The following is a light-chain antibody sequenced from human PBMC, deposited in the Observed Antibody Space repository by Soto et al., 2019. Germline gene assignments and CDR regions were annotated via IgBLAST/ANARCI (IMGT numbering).Light chain of an antibody. J-gene: IGLJ1*01. CDR1: SGDIGDYNY. V-gene: IGLV2-14*01. CDR2: DVS. Sequence: QSALTQPASVSGSPGQSITISCVGTSGDIGDYNYVSWYQQHPGKVPKVIIYDVSNRPSVVSYRFSGTKSGNTASLTVSGLQAEDEADYYCCSYTRSGTLIFGTGTKLTAL. CDR3: CSYTRSGTLI.